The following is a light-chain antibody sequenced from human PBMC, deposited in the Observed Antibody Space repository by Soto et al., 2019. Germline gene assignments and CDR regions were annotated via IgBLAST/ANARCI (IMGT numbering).Light chain of an antibody. J-gene: IGKJ1*01. CDR2: DAS. CDR1: QSVRNNY. Sequence: EIVLTQSPGTLSLSPGERATLSCRASQSVRNNYLAWYQQKLGQAPRVLIYDASSRATGIPDRFSGSGSGTDFTLTISRLEHEDFAVYYCQQSGSSPWTFGQGTKVEIK. CDR3: QQSGSSPWT. V-gene: IGKV3-20*01.